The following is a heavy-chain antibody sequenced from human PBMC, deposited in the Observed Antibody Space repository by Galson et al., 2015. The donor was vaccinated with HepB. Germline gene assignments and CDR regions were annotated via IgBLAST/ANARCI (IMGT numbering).Heavy chain of an antibody. Sequence: SLRLSCAASGFTFDDYAMHWVRQAPGKGLEWVSGISWNSGTIGYADSVKGRFTISRDNAKNSLYLQMNSLRAEDTALYYCTRAFDIWGQGTMVFVSS. CDR3: TRAFDI. J-gene: IGHJ3*02. V-gene: IGHV3-9*01. CDR2: ISWNSGTI. CDR1: GFTFDDYA.